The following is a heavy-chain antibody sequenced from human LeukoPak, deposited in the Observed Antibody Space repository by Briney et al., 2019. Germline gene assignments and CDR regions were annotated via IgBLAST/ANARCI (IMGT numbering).Heavy chain of an antibody. D-gene: IGHD4-17*01. CDR2: VHDSGST. Sequence: PSETLSLTCTVSGGSIRNYYWSWIRQPPGMGLEWIGYVHDSGSTNYNPSLKSRVTISVDTSKNQFSLNLSPVTAADTAVYYCARDFYGDFVGPWFDPWGQGIVITVSS. CDR1: GGSIRNYY. J-gene: IGHJ5*02. V-gene: IGHV4-59*01. CDR3: ARDFYGDFVGPWFDP.